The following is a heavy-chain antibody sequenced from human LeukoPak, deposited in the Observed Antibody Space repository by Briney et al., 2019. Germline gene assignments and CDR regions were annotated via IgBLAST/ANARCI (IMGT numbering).Heavy chain of an antibody. D-gene: IGHD3-22*01. CDR2: IIPIFGTA. CDR1: GGTFSSYA. Sequence: ASVKVSCKASGGTFSSYAISWVRRAPGQGLEWMGGIIPIFGTANYAQKFQGRVTITTDESTSTAYMELSSLRSEDTAVYYCARPRHDSSGYWDYWGQGTLVTVSS. CDR3: ARPRHDSSGYWDY. V-gene: IGHV1-69*05. J-gene: IGHJ4*02.